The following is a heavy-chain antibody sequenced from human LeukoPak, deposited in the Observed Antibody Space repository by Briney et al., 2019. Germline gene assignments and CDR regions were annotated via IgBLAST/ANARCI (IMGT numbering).Heavy chain of an antibody. CDR2: ISYDGSNK. CDR1: GFTFSSYG. J-gene: IGHJ4*02. D-gene: IGHD2-2*03. CDR3: AKGGYCSSTSCLIGIFDY. V-gene: IGHV3-30*18. Sequence: GRSLRLSCAASGFTFSSYGMHWVRQAPGKGLEWVAVISYDGSNKYYADSVKGRFTISRDNSKNTLYLQMNSLRAEDTAVYYCAKGGYCSSTSCLIGIFDYWGQGTLVTVSS.